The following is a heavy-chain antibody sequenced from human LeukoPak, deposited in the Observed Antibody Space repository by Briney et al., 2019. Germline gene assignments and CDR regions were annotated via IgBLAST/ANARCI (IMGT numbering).Heavy chain of an antibody. CDR3: VRLRCAVLAPYFPH. Sequence: PSETLSLTCSVSTVSTSTYFWLGLRQSPGKGLEWIGHIYNSGSTDYNPSFKSRVTVPIDMSKKEFSLKQTPLTVADTVLYYSVRLRCAVLAPYFPHWGEG. D-gene: IGHD4/OR15-4a*01. CDR2: IYNSGST. J-gene: IGHJ1*01. CDR1: TVSTSTYF. V-gene: IGHV4-59*01.